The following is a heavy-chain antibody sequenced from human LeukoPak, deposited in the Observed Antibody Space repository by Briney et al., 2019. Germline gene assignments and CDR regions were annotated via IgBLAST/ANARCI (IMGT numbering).Heavy chain of an antibody. V-gene: IGHV3-30*03. CDR1: GFTFGSYG. CDR2: TSHDGSNT. Sequence: GGSLRLSCAASGFTFGSYGMHWIRQAPGKGPEWVAVTSHDGSNTYYVDSVKGRFIISRDNSKNTLYLQMNSLRAEDTAVYYCARGAGYNYPYYFDYWGQGTLVTVSS. CDR3: ARGAGYNYPYYFDY. J-gene: IGHJ4*02. D-gene: IGHD5-24*01.